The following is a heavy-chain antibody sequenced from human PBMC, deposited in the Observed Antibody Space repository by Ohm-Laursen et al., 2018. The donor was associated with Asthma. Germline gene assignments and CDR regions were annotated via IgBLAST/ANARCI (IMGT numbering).Heavy chain of an antibody. V-gene: IGHV1-18*04. CDR1: GYTFINYG. CDR3: ARASELGDPFDY. J-gene: IGHJ4*02. D-gene: IGHD2-21*02. Sequence: SSVKVSCKASGYTFINYGISWLRQAPGQGLEWMGWISTYNGNTKYAQKLQGRVTMTTDTSTSTAYMELRSLRSDDTAVYYCARASELGDPFDYWGQGTLVTVSS. CDR2: ISTYNGNT.